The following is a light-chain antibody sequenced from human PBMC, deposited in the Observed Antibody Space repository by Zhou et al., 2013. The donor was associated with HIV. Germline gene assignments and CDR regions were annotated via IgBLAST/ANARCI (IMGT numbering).Light chain of an antibody. CDR2: GAS. J-gene: IGKJ2*01. CDR1: QGISTY. V-gene: IGKV1-8*01. Sequence: AIVITQSPSSLSASTGDRVTITCRANQGISTYLAWYQQKPGKAPKLLMYGASTLQSGVPSRFSGSGSGADFTLTINSLQPEDFATYFCQQSYSVPPTFGQGTKLEI. CDR3: QQSYSVPPT.